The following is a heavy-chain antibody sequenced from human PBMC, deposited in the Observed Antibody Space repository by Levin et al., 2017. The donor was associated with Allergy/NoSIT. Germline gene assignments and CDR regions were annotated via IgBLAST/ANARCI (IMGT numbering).Heavy chain of an antibody. CDR3: ARAGIVRATVNAFDI. CDR2: IGTTGDT. J-gene: IGHJ3*02. Sequence: LSLTCAASGFTFSRSDMHWVRQPTGKGLEWVSAIGTTGDTYYPGSVKGRFTISRENAKNSLYLQMNSLTAGDTAVYYCARAGIVRATVNAFDIWGQGTMVTVSS. CDR1: GFTFSRSD. V-gene: IGHV3-13*01. D-gene: IGHD1-26*01.